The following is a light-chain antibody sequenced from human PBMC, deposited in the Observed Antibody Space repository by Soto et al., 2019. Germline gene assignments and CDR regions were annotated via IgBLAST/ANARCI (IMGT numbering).Light chain of an antibody. Sequence: QSAPTQPPSASGSPGQSVTISCSGTSSDVGENYVSWYQQHLGKARKLIIYEVSQRPSGVPDRFAGPKSSNTASLTVSGLQTEDEADYYCSAYAGRNNFVFGSGAKVTVL. CDR3: SAYAGRNNFV. J-gene: IGLJ1*01. V-gene: IGLV2-8*01. CDR1: SSDVGENY. CDR2: EVS.